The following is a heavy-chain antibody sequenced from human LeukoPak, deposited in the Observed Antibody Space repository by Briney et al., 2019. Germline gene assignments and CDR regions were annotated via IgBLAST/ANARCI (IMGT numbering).Heavy chain of an antibody. CDR1: GFTFSSYS. D-gene: IGHD1-26*01. J-gene: IGHJ3*02. V-gene: IGHV3-21*01. Sequence: PGGSLRLSCAASGFTFSSYSMNWVRQAPGKGLEWVSSISSSSSYIYYADSVKGRFTISRDNAKNSLYLQMNSLRAEDTAVYYCARAYRELHPAFDAFDIWGQGTMVTVSS. CDR3: ARAYRELHPAFDAFDI. CDR2: ISSSSSYI.